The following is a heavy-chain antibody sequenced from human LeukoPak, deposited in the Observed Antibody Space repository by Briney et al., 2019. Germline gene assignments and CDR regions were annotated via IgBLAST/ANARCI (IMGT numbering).Heavy chain of an antibody. V-gene: IGHV3-23*01. CDR3: AKLWRGSHPRYFDH. CDR1: GFTFSNYA. CDR2: ITDSGGTT. D-gene: IGHD1-26*01. Sequence: GGSLRLSCAASGFTFSNYAMSWVRQAPGKGLEWVSTITDSGGTTSYADSVKGRFTISRDNSKNTLYLQMNTLRAEDMAVYYCAKLWRGSHPRYFDHWGQGTLVTVPS. J-gene: IGHJ4*02.